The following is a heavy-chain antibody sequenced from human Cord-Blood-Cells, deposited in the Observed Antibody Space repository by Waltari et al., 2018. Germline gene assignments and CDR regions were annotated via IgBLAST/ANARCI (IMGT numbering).Heavy chain of an antibody. Sequence: EVQLVESGGGLVQPGGSLRLSCAASGFTFSSYWMHWVRQAPGKGLVGVSRINSDGSRTSYADSVKGRFTISIDNAKNTLYLQMNSLRAEDTAVYYCARDLYYYDSSGYYFGGQGTLVTVSS. J-gene: IGHJ4*02. CDR3: ARDLYYYDSSGYYF. D-gene: IGHD3-22*01. CDR1: GFTFSSYW. V-gene: IGHV3-74*01. CDR2: INSDGSRT.